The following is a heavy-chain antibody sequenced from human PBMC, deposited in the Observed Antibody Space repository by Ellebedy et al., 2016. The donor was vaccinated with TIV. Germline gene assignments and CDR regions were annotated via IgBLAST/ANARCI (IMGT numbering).Heavy chain of an antibody. CDR2: IYYSEST. V-gene: IGHV4-59*01. D-gene: IGHD1-26*01. Sequence: MPSETLSLTCTVSGVSIGSYYWTWIRQPPGKGLEWLGYIYYSESTDYKPSLKSRVTISLDTSTNQLSLELRSVTAADTAVYYCARLLRGTYYGGFDYWGQGTPVTVSS. J-gene: IGHJ4*02. CDR3: ARLLRGTYYGGFDY. CDR1: GVSIGSYY.